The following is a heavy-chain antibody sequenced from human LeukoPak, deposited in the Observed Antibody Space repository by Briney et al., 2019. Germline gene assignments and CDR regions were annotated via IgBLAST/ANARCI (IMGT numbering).Heavy chain of an antibody. CDR3: ARDGEGTYDFWSGYSRAEYFQH. CDR1: GFTFSSYS. CDR2: ISSSSSYI. V-gene: IGHV3-21*01. J-gene: IGHJ1*01. Sequence: GGSLRLSCAASGFTFSSYSMNWVRQAPGKGLEWVSSISSSSSYIYYADSVKGRFTISRDNAKNSLYLQMNSLRAEDTAVYYCARDGEGTYDFWSGYSRAEYFQHWGQGTLVTVSS. D-gene: IGHD3-3*01.